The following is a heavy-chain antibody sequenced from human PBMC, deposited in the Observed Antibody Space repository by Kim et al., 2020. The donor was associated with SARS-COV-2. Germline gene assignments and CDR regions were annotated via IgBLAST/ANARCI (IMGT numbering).Heavy chain of an antibody. CDR2: IYHSGST. J-gene: IGHJ5*02. V-gene: IGHV4-30-2*01. CDR1: GGSISSGGYS. D-gene: IGHD6-13*01. Sequence: SETLSLTCAVSGGSISSGGYSWSWIRQPPGKGLEWIGYIYHSGSTYYNPSLKSRVTISVDRSKNQFSLKLSSVTAADTAVYYCARGGRVPLAAAGLGWFDPWGQGTLVSVSS. CDR3: ARGGRVPLAAAGLGWFDP.